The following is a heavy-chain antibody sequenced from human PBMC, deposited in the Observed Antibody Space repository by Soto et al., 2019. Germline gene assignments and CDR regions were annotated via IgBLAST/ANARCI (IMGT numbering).Heavy chain of an antibody. D-gene: IGHD1-26*01. V-gene: IGHV3-30*18. Sequence: QVLLVESGGGVVQPGRSLRLSCAASGFTFSHYAMHWVRQAPGKGLEWVALMSYEGSNEYYADSVKGRFTISRDNSKNTLYLQMNSLRAEDTAVYYCAKGGSHNFDYWGQGTLVTVSS. CDR2: MSYEGSNE. CDR3: AKGGSHNFDY. CDR1: GFTFSHYA. J-gene: IGHJ4*02.